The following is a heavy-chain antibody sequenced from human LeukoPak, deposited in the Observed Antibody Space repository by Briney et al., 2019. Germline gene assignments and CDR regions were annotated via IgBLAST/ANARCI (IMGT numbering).Heavy chain of an antibody. J-gene: IGHJ4*02. CDR2: ISAYNGNT. D-gene: IGHD2-15*01. Sequence: ASVKVSCKASGYTFTGYYMHWVRQAPGQGLEWMGWISAYNGNTNYAQKLQGRVTMTTDTSTSTAYMELRSLRSDDTAVYYCATLTLGYCSGGSCYASDYWGQGTLVTVSS. V-gene: IGHV1-18*04. CDR3: ATLTLGYCSGGSCYASDY. CDR1: GYTFTGYY.